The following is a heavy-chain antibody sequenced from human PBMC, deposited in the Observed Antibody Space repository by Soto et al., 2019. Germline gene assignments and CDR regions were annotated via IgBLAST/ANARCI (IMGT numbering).Heavy chain of an antibody. CDR3: ARHDSSGDCDF. CDR2: IDPSDSRT. J-gene: IGHJ4*02. Sequence: PGESLKISCEASGYMFPIYHISWVRQMPGKGLEWVGKIDPSDSRTMYRPSSRARISISVDKSINTAYLEWGRLKASDTARYYCARHDSSGDCDFWDQGTQGAVSS. V-gene: IGHV5-10-1*01. CDR1: GYMFPIYH. D-gene: IGHD2-21*01.